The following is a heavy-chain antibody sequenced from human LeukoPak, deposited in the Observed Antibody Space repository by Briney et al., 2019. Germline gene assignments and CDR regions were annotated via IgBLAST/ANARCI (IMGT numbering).Heavy chain of an antibody. Sequence: GGSLRVSCAASGFIFSSYWMSWVRQAPGEGLEWVANIKEDGSEKKYVDSVKGRFTISRDNAKNSVYLQMNSLRAEDTAVYYCAREHDYGDYVDYWGQGTLVTVSS. CDR2: IKEDGSEK. J-gene: IGHJ4*02. CDR1: GFIFSSYW. CDR3: AREHDYGDYVDY. V-gene: IGHV3-7*01. D-gene: IGHD4-17*01.